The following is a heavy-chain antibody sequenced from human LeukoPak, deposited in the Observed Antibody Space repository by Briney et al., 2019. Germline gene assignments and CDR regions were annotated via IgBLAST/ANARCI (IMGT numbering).Heavy chain of an antibody. CDR1: GFTFSSYA. D-gene: IGHD3-22*01. Sequence: GGSLRLSCAASGFTFSSYAMSWVRQAPGKGLQWVSAISGSGGSSYYADSVKGRFTISRDNSKNTLYLQMNSLRAEDTAVYYCARDYDSSGYADYWGQGTLVTVSS. J-gene: IGHJ4*02. CDR2: ISGSGGSS. CDR3: ARDYDSSGYADY. V-gene: IGHV3-23*01.